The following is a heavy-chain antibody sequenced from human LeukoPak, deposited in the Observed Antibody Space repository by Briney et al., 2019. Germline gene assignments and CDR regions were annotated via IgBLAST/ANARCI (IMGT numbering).Heavy chain of an antibody. V-gene: IGHV1-18*01. D-gene: IGHD2-2*01. J-gene: IGHJ6*03. Sequence: ASVMVSCKASGYTFTSYGISWVRQAPGQGLEWMGWISAYNGNTNYAQKLQGRVTMTTDTSTSTAYMELRSLRSDDTAVYYCARGTTDLGYCSSTSCYGGYYYMDVWGKGTTVTASS. CDR3: ARGTTDLGYCSSTSCYGGYYYMDV. CDR2: ISAYNGNT. CDR1: GYTFTSYG.